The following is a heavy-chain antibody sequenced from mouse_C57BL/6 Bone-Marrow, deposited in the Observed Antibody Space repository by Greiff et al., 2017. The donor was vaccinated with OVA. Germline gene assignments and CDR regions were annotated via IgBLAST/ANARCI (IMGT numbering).Heavy chain of an antibody. Sequence: VQLQQSGAELVRPGASVTLSCKASGYTFTDYEMHWVKQTPVHGLEWIGAIDPETGGTAYNQKFKGKAILTADKSSSTAYMELRSLTSEDSAVYYCTRKRVYYYGSSWYFDVWGTGTTVTVSS. CDR1: GYTFTDYE. V-gene: IGHV1-15*01. J-gene: IGHJ1*03. D-gene: IGHD1-1*01. CDR2: IDPETGGT. CDR3: TRKRVYYYGSSWYFDV.